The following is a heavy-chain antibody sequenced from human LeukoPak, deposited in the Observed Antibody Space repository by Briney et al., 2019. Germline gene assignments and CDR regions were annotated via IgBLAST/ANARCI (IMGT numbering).Heavy chain of an antibody. Sequence: SVKVSCKAPGFTFTSSAVQWVRQARGQRLEWIGWIVVGSGNTNYAQKFQERVTITRDMSTSTAYMELSSLRSEDTAVYYCAAPITIFGVVTMDYYYYGMDVWGQGTTVTVSS. CDR2: IVVGSGNT. V-gene: IGHV1-58*01. CDR1: GFTFTSSA. CDR3: AAPITIFGVVTMDYYYYGMDV. J-gene: IGHJ6*02. D-gene: IGHD3-3*01.